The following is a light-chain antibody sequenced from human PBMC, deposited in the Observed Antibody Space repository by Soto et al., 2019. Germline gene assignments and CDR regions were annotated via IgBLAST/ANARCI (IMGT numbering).Light chain of an antibody. J-gene: IGLJ2*01. Sequence: QSALTQPASVSGSPGQSISISCTGPSSDVGDYISVSWFQQHPGKAPKLMIYEVSNRPSGVSNRFSGSKSGNTASLTISGLQAEDETDYYCSSYTSTNTIVFGGGTKLTVL. V-gene: IGLV2-14*01. CDR1: SSDVGDYIS. CDR3: SSYTSTNTIV. CDR2: EVS.